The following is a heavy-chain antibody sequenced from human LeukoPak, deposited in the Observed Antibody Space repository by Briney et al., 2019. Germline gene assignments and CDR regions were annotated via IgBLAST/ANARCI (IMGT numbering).Heavy chain of an antibody. V-gene: IGHV4-4*07. D-gene: IGHD1-1*01. J-gene: IGHJ4*02. CDR2: IYTSGST. Sequence: SETLSLTCTVSGGSISSYYWSWIRQPAGKGLEWIGRIYTSGSTNYNPSLKSRVTMSVDTSKNQFSLKLSSVTAADTAVYYCARHALEGGYFDYWDQGTLVTVSS. CDR1: GGSISSYY. CDR3: ARHALEGGYFDY.